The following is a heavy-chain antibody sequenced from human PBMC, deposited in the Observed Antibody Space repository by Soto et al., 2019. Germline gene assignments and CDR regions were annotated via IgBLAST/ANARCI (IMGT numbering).Heavy chain of an antibody. Sequence: ASVKVSCKASGYTFTSYAMHWVRQAPGQRLEWMGWINAGNGNTKYSQKFQGRVTITRDTSAGTAYMELSSLRSEDTAVYYCARELYYYDSSGYSNWFDPWGQGTLVTVSS. CDR3: ARELYYYDSSGYSNWFDP. CDR2: INAGNGNT. D-gene: IGHD3-22*01. V-gene: IGHV1-3*01. J-gene: IGHJ5*02. CDR1: GYTFTSYA.